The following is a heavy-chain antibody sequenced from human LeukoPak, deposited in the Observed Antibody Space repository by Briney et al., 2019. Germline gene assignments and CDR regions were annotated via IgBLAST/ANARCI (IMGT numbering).Heavy chain of an antibody. CDR3: ARQSVAVNYYYGMDV. J-gene: IGHJ6*02. V-gene: IGHV5-51*01. D-gene: IGHD6-19*01. CDR2: IYPGDSDT. CDR1: GYSFTTYW. Sequence: PGESLKISCKGSGYSFTTYWIGWVRQMPGKGLEWMGFIYPGDSDTRYSPSFQGQVTISADKSISTAHLQWSSLKASDTAMYYCARQSVAVNYYYGMDVWGQGTTVTVSS.